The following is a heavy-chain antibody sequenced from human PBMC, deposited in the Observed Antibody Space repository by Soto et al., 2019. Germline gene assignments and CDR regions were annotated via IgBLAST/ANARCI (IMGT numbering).Heavy chain of an antibody. V-gene: IGHV3-7*01. CDR1: GFTFSSYW. CDR2: IKQDGSEE. CDR3: ARIAASGRGWDV. J-gene: IGHJ6*02. D-gene: IGHD6-13*01. Sequence: EVQVVESGGGLVQPGGSLRLSCVDSGFTFSSYWMSWVRQAPVKGLEWVGNIKQDGSEENYVDSVKGRFTISRDNAKNSMYLQMNSLRAEDTAVYYCARIAASGRGWDVWGQGTTVVVSS.